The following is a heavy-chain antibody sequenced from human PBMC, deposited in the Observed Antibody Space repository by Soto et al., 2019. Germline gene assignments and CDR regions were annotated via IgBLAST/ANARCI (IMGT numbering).Heavy chain of an antibody. CDR3: AILLAPVHGHHLYNWFDP. CDR2: IIPIFGTA. Sequence: ASVKVSCKASGGTFSSYAISWVRQAPGQGLEWMGGIIPIFGTANYAQKFQGRVTITADESTSTAYMELSSLRSEDTAIYYCAILLAPVHGHHLYNWFDPWGQGTLVTVSS. CDR1: GGTFSSYA. J-gene: IGHJ5*02. D-gene: IGHD1-1*01. V-gene: IGHV1-69*13.